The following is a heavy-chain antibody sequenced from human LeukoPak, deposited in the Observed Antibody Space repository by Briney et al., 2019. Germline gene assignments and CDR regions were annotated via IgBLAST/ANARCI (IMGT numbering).Heavy chain of an antibody. Sequence: ASVKVSCKASGYTFTSYAMHWVRQAPGQRLEWMGWINAGNGNTKYSQKFQGRVTIARDTSASTAYMELSSLRSEDTAVYYCARVLRYYYDSSGSHRPFDYWGQGTLVTVSS. D-gene: IGHD3-22*01. V-gene: IGHV1-3*01. J-gene: IGHJ4*02. CDR3: ARVLRYYYDSSGSHRPFDY. CDR1: GYTFTSYA. CDR2: INAGNGNT.